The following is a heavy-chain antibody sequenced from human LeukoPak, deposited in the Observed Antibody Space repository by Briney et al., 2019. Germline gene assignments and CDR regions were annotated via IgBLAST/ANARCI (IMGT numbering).Heavy chain of an antibody. CDR2: IYYSGST. J-gene: IGHJ3*02. D-gene: IGHD3-3*01. CDR1: GGSISSYY. Sequence: PSETLSLTCTVSGGSISSYYWSWIRQPPGKGLEWIGYIYYSGSTNYNPSLKSRVTISVDTSKNQFSLKLSSVTAADTAVYYCARGGYDFWSGDRDAFDIWGQGTMVTVSS. CDR3: ARGGYDFWSGDRDAFDI. V-gene: IGHV4-59*01.